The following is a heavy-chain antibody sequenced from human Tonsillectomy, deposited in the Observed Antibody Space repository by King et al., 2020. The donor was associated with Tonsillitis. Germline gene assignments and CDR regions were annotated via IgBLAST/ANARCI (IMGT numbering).Heavy chain of an antibody. Sequence: VQLVESGGGLVQPGGSLRLSCAASGFIFSSYWMHWVRQTPGKGLVWVSRINSDGSSTSYADSVKGRFTISRDNAKKTLYLQMSSLRAEDTAVYYCASVVPYYYDSSGYYFDYWGRGTLVTVSS. V-gene: IGHV3-74*01. CDR2: INSDGSST. D-gene: IGHD3-22*01. CDR1: GFIFSSYW. CDR3: ASVVPYYYDSSGYYFDY. J-gene: IGHJ4*02.